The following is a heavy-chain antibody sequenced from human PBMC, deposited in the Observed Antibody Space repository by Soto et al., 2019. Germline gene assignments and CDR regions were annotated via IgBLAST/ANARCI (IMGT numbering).Heavy chain of an antibody. D-gene: IGHD2-15*01. V-gene: IGHV2-5*08. CDR1: GGSISSYYW. Sequence: TLSLTCTVSGGSISSYYWSWIRQPPGKGLEWIALIYWDDDKRYSPSLKSRLTITKDTSKNQVALTMTNMDPVDTATYYCAHIDLGYCSGGSCYPGVYFDYWGQGTLVTVSS. CDR3: AHIDLGYCSGGSCYPGVYFDY. CDR2: IYWDDDK. J-gene: IGHJ4*02.